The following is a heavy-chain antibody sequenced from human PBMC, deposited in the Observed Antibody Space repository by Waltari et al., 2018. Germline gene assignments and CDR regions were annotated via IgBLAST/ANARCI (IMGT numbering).Heavy chain of an antibody. J-gene: IGHJ6*02. D-gene: IGHD3-22*01. CDR2: IYHSGST. V-gene: IGHV4-30-2*01. Sequence: QLQLQESGSGLVKPSQTLSITCAVSGGSISSGGYSWSWIRQPPGKGLEWIGYIYHSGSTYYNPSLKSRVTISVDRSKNQFSLKLSSVTAADTAVYYCARDRYYDSSGYYGMDVWGQGTTVTVSS. CDR3: ARDRYYDSSGYYGMDV. CDR1: GGSISSGGYS.